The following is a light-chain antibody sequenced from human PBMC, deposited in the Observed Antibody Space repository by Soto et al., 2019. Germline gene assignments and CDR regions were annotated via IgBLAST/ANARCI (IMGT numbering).Light chain of an antibody. CDR2: DAS. CDR3: QHYNSHPCA. Sequence: DIQMTQSPSTLSASVGDRVTITCRASQSISSWLAWYQQKPGRAPKLPIYDASSLESGVPSRFSGSGSGTEFTLTISSLQSYNLTTYYCQHYNSHPCALGPRTKVEI. V-gene: IGKV1-5*01. J-gene: IGKJ1*01. CDR1: QSISSW.